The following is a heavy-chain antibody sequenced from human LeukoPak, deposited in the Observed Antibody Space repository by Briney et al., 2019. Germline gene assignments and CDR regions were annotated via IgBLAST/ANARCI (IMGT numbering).Heavy chain of an antibody. CDR1: GFTFNSYA. CDR2: LSGSGGST. J-gene: IGHJ5*02. Sequence: GVSVRLSCAASGFTFNSYAMHWLRKAPGKGLEWVSALSGSGGSTYYADSVKGRFTISRDNYKNTLYLQMNSMRAENTVVYYCAKNLIETVTHGGSWFDPWGQGTLVTVSS. D-gene: IGHD4-17*01. V-gene: IGHV3-23*01. CDR3: AKNLIETVTHGGSWFDP.